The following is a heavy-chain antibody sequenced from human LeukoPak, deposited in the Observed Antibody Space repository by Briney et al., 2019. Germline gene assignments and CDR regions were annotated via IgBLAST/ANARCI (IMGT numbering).Heavy chain of an antibody. Sequence: PSETLSLTCTVSGYSISSGYYWGWIRQPPGKGLEWIGSIYHSGSTYYNPSLKSRVTISVDTSKNQFSLKLSSVTAADTAVYYCASLTKGDYWGQGTLVTVSS. D-gene: IGHD1-1*01. J-gene: IGHJ4*02. CDR3: ASLTKGDY. CDR2: IYHSGST. CDR1: GYSISSGYY. V-gene: IGHV4-38-2*02.